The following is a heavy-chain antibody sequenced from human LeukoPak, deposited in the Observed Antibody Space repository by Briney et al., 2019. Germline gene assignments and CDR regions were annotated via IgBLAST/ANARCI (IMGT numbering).Heavy chain of an antibody. D-gene: IGHD2-15*01. CDR2: ISSSSSYI. Sequence: GGSLRLSCAASGFTFSSYAMSWVRQAPGKGLEWVSSISSSSSYIYYADSVKGRFTISRDNAKNSLYLQMNSLRAEDTAVYYCARDRCSGGSCYLGYPDYWGQGTLVTVSS. V-gene: IGHV3-21*01. CDR3: ARDRCSGGSCYLGYPDY. CDR1: GFTFSSYA. J-gene: IGHJ4*02.